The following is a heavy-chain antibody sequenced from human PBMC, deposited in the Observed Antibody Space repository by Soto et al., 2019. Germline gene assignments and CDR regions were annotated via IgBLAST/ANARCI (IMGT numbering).Heavy chain of an antibody. J-gene: IGHJ5*02. CDR2: IIPIFGTA. D-gene: IGHD2-15*01. CDR3: ARAGYCSGGSCYSESHWFDP. CDR1: GGTFSSYA. Sequence: SVKVSCKASGGTFSSYAISWVRQAPGQGLEWMGGIIPIFGTANYAQKFQGRVTITADESTSTAYMELSSLRSEDTAVYYCARAGYCSGGSCYSESHWFDPWGQGTLVTVSS. V-gene: IGHV1-69*13.